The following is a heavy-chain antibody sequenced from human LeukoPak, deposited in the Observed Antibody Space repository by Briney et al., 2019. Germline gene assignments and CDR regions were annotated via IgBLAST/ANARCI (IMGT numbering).Heavy chain of an antibody. Sequence: SETLSLTCAVYGGSFSGYYWSWIRQPPGKGLEGIGEINHSGSTNYNPSLKRRVTISVDTSKNQFSLKLSSVTAADTAVYYCARGEVWQLVYFDYWGQGTLVTVSS. D-gene: IGHD6-6*01. CDR3: ARGEVWQLVYFDY. J-gene: IGHJ4*02. CDR1: GGSFSGYY. V-gene: IGHV4-34*01. CDR2: INHSGST.